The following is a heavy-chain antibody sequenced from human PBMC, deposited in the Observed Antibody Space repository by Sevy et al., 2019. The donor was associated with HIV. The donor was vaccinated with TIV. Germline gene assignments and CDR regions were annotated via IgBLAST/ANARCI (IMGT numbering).Heavy chain of an antibody. V-gene: IGHV3-30*02. D-gene: IGHD4-17*01. CDR3: AKGPHPAVTTSYGMDV. CDR1: GFIFNSYG. Sequence: GGSLRLSCAASGFIFNSYGMHWVRQAPGKGLQWLTFIRYDGTNKYYVDSVRGRFTISRDNSKNTLYLQMNSLRTDDTAVYYCAKGPHPAVTTSYGMDVWGQGTTVTVS. CDR2: IRYDGTNK. J-gene: IGHJ6*02.